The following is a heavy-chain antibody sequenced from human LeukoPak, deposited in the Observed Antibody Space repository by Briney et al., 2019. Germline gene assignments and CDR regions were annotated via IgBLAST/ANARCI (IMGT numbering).Heavy chain of an antibody. V-gene: IGHV3-21*01. J-gene: IGHJ6*02. CDR3: ARDPTYYDYVWGSSLIYGMDV. CDR2: ISSSGSYI. D-gene: IGHD3-16*01. CDR1: GFTFSSYS. Sequence: PGGSLRLSCAASGFTFSSYSMNWVRQAPGKGLEWVSSISSSGSYIYYADSVKGRFTISRDNAKNSLYLQMNSLRAEDTAVYYCARDPTYYDYVWGSSLIYGMDVWGQGTTVTVSS.